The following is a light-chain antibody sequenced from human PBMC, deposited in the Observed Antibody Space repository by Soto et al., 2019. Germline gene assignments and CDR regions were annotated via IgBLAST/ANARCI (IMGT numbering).Light chain of an antibody. V-gene: IGLV2-8*01. CDR1: SSDVGGYKY. J-gene: IGLJ2*01. Sequence: QSALTQPPSASGSPGQSVTISCTGTSSDVGGYKYVSWYQHHPGKAPKLIIYEVNKRPSGVPDRFSGSQSGNTASLTVSGLQAEDEADYYCSSYAGKGIFGGGTKLTVL. CDR2: EVN. CDR3: SSYAGKGI.